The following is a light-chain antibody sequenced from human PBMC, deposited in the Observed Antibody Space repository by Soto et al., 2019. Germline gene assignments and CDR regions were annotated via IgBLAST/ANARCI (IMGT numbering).Light chain of an antibody. Sequence: QSVLTQPASVSGSAGQSITISCTGTSSYFGTYNLVSWYQHHPGKAPKLLIYEATKRPPGVSDRFSGSKSGNTASLTISGLQAEDGADYYCCSYAGSSTFVFETGTKVTVL. CDR3: CSYAGSSTFV. CDR2: EAT. J-gene: IGLJ1*01. CDR1: SSYFGTYNL. V-gene: IGLV2-23*01.